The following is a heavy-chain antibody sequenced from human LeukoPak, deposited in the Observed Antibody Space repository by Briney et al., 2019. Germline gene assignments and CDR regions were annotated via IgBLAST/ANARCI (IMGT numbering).Heavy chain of an antibody. J-gene: IGHJ4*02. CDR1: GYTFTSYY. CDR2: INPSGGST. V-gene: IGHV1-46*01. Sequence: ASVKGSCKASGYTFTSYYIHWVRQAPGQGLEWMGIINPSGGSTTCAQKFQGRVTMTRDTSTSTVYMELSSLRSEDTAVYYCARGRPGDYFDYWGQGTLVTVSS. D-gene: IGHD6-25*01. CDR3: ARGRPGDYFDY.